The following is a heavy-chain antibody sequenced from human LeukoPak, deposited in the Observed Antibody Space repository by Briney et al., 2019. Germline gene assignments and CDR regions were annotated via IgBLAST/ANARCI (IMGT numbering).Heavy chain of an antibody. CDR1: GGSISSSSYY. Sequence: SETLSLTCTVSGGSISSSSYYWGWIRQPPGKGLEWIASIYYSGTIYYNPSLKSRVSISADTSKNQFSLKVSSVTAADTAVYYCTSRGWIVGLVDYWGQGTLVTVSS. CDR2: IYYSGTI. V-gene: IGHV4-39*01. CDR3: TSRGWIVGLVDY. D-gene: IGHD3-22*01. J-gene: IGHJ4*02.